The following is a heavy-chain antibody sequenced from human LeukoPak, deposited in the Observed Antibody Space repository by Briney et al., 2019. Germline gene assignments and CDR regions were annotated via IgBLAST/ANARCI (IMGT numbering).Heavy chain of an antibody. D-gene: IGHD1-26*01. CDR2: MKSNSDGGTT. CDR3: STDLSGEWDLI. Sequence: GGSLRLSCAASGFTFSNAWMSWVRQSPGKGLEWVGRMKSNSDGGTTEYAAPVKGRFTISRDDSKNTLYLQMNSLKTEDTGVYYCSTDLSGEWDLIWGQGTLVTVSS. J-gene: IGHJ4*02. CDR1: GFTFSNAW. V-gene: IGHV3-15*01.